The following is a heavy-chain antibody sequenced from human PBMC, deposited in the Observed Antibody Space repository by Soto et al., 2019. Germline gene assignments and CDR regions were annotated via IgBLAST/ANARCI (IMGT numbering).Heavy chain of an antibody. CDR3: AKDRGAEVTTRFFDY. Sequence: QVQLVESGGGVVQPGRSLRLSCAASGFTFSSYGMHWVRQAPGKGLEWVAVISYDGRNKNYADSVKGRFTISRDNSKNTLSLQMNSLRAAATAVYYCAKDRGAEVTTRFFDYWGQGTLVTVSS. D-gene: IGHD4-17*01. V-gene: IGHV3-30*18. CDR1: GFTFSSYG. CDR2: ISYDGRNK. J-gene: IGHJ4*02.